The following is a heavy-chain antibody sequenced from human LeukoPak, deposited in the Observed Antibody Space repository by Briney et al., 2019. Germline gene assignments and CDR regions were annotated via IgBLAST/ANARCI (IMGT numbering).Heavy chain of an antibody. Sequence: GASVKVSCKASGYTLTSYDINWVRQATGQGLEWMGIINPSGGSTSYAQKFQGRVTMTRDTSTSTVYMELSSLRSEDTAVYYCARDPSYDFWSGSHFDYWGQGTLVTVSS. CDR3: ARDPSYDFWSGSHFDY. V-gene: IGHV1-46*01. CDR2: INPSGGST. D-gene: IGHD3-3*01. J-gene: IGHJ4*02. CDR1: GYTLTSYD.